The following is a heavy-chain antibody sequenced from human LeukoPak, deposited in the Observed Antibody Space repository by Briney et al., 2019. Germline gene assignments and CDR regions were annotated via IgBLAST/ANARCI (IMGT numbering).Heavy chain of an antibody. CDR2: IWYDGSNK. D-gene: IGHD4-17*01. CDR1: GFTFSSYG. V-gene: IGHV3-33*01. Sequence: GGSLRLSCAASGFTFSSYGMHWVRQAPGKGLEWVVVIWYDGSNKYYADSVKGRFTISRDNSKNTLYLQMNSRRAEDTAVYYCARDRRYYFDYWGQGTLVTVSS. CDR3: ARDRRYYFDY. J-gene: IGHJ4*02.